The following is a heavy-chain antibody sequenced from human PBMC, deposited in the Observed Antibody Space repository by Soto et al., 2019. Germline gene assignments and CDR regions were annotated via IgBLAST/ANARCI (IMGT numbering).Heavy chain of an antibody. CDR3: ARDAGAIGYSSPWGAFDI. CDR1: GGSISSYY. V-gene: IGHV4-59*01. J-gene: IGHJ3*02. CDR2: IYYSGST. D-gene: IGHD6-13*01. Sequence: PSETLSLTCTVSGGSISSYYWSWIRQPPGKGLEWIGYIYYSGSTNYNPSLKSRVTISVDTSKNQFSLKLSSVTAADTAVYYCARDAGAIGYSSPWGAFDIWGQGTMVTVSS.